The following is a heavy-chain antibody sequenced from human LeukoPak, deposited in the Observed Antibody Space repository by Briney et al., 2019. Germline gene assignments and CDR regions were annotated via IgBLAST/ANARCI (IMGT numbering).Heavy chain of an antibody. CDR2: IGSSGDIT. CDR1: GFTFSSYA. V-gene: IGHV3-23*01. J-gene: IGHJ4*02. D-gene: IGHD3-22*01. Sequence: GGSLRLSCAASGFTFSSYAMSWVRQAPGMGLEWVSSIGSSGDITYYADSVKGRFTISRDNSKNTLFLQMNSLRAEDTAVYYCAKDALEYYDTSGLTTCFDYWGQGTLVTVSS. CDR3: AKDALEYYDTSGLTTCFDY.